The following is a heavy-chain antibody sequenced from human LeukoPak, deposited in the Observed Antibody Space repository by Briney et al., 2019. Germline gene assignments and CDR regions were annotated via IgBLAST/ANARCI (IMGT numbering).Heavy chain of an antibody. V-gene: IGHV3-33*01. CDR2: IWYDGSNK. CDR3: ARDVFTTYDTGGGYFDY. CDR1: GFTFSSYG. Sequence: GRSLRLSCVVSGFTFSSYGMHWVLQAPGKGLEWVALIWYDGSNKYYADSVKGRFTISRDNSKNTLYLQMNSLRADDTAVYYCARDVFTTYDTGGGYFDYWGQGTLVTVSS. J-gene: IGHJ4*02. D-gene: IGHD3-22*01.